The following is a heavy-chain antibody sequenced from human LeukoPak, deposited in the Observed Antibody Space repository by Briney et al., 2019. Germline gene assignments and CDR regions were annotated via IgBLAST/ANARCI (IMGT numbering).Heavy chain of an antibody. Sequence: SETLSLTCAVYGGSFSGYYWSWIRQPPGKGLEWIGEINHSGSTNYNPSLKSRVTISVDTSKNQFSLKLSSVTAADTAVYYCARGAIDSSGYTCTDYCYGMDVWGQGTTVTVSS. D-gene: IGHD3-22*01. CDR3: ARGAIDSSGYTCTDYCYGMDV. J-gene: IGHJ6*02. CDR2: INHSGST. CDR1: GGSFSGYY. V-gene: IGHV4-34*01.